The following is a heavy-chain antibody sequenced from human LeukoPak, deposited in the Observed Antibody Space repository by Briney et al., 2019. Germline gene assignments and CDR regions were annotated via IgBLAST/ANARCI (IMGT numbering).Heavy chain of an antibody. CDR2: IYYSGST. V-gene: IGHV4-61*01. J-gene: IGHJ3*02. CDR1: GGSVGSGSYY. CDR3: ARSREADAFDI. Sequence: SETLSLTCTVSGGSVGSGSYYWSWIRQLSGKGLEWIGYIYYSGSTNYNPSLKSRVTISVDTSKNQFSLKLSSVTAADTAVYYCARSREADAFDIWGQGTMVTVSS.